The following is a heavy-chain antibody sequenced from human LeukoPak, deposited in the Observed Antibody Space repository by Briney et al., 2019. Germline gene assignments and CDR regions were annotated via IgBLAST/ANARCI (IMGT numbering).Heavy chain of an antibody. CDR2: ISSSGSII. V-gene: IGHV3-11*04. J-gene: IGHJ4*02. CDR1: GFTFSDYY. CDR3: SRVGYDSSGRFDY. D-gene: IGHD3-22*01. Sequence: KPGGSLRLSCAASGFTFSDYYMTWIRQAPGKGLEWVSYISSSGSIIYYADSVKGRFIISRDNAKNSLYLQMTSLRAEDTAVYFCSRVGYDSSGRFDYWGQGTLVTVSS.